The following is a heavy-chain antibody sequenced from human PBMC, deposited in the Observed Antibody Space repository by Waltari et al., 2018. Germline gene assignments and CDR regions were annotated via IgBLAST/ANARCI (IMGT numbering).Heavy chain of an antibody. V-gene: IGHV4-39*01. CDR1: RGSISSSSYY. CDR2: IYYSGST. Sequence: QLQLQESGPGLVKPSETLSLTCTVSRGSISSSSYYWGWIRQPPGKGLEWIGSIYYSGSTYYNPSLKSRVTISVDTSKNQCSLKLSSVTAADTAVYYCARSYSGSYHYYFDYWGQGTLVTVSS. D-gene: IGHD1-26*01. CDR3: ARSYSGSYHYYFDY. J-gene: IGHJ4*02.